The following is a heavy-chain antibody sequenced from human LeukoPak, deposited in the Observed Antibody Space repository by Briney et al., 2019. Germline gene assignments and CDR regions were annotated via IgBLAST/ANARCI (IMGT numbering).Heavy chain of an antibody. CDR1: GGSISSGDYY. V-gene: IGHV4-39*07. CDR2: INHSGST. CDR3: ARGRTYYFDY. D-gene: IGHD2-8*01. J-gene: IGHJ4*02. Sequence: SETLSLTCTVSGGSISSGDYYWSWIRQPPGKGLEWIGEINHSGSTNYNPSLKSRVTISVDTSKNQFSLKLSSVTAADTAVYYCARGRTYYFDYWGQGTLVTVSS.